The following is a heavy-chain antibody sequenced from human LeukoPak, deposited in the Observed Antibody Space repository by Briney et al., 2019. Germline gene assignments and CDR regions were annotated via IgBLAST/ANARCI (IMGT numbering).Heavy chain of an antibody. V-gene: IGHV7-4-1*02. CDR3: ARRRRGGSYYYYGMDV. D-gene: IGHD4-23*01. CDR2: INTNTGNP. J-gene: IGHJ6*02. CDR1: GYAFIDYA. Sequence: PGASVKVSCKASGYAFIDYAINWVRQAPGQGLEWMGWINTNTGNPTYAQGFTGRFVFSLDTSVSTAYLQISSLKAEDTAVYYCARRRRGGSYYYYGMDVWGQGTTVTVSS.